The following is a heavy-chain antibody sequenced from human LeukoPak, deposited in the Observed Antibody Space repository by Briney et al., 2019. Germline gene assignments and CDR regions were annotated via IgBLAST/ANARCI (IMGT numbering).Heavy chain of an antibody. J-gene: IGHJ3*02. Sequence: PSETLSLTCAVYGESFSGYYWSWIRQPPGKGLEWIGEINHSGSTNYNPSLKSRVTISVDKSKNQFSLKLSSVTAADTAVYYCAREQWLVAGDAFDIWGQGTMVTVSS. D-gene: IGHD6-19*01. CDR2: INHSGST. CDR3: AREQWLVAGDAFDI. V-gene: IGHV4-34*01. CDR1: GESFSGYY.